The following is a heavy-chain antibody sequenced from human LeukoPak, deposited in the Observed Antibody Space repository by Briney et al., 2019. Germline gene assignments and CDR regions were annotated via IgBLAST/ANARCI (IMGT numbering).Heavy chain of an antibody. CDR2: IIPILGIA. Sequence: SVKVSCKASGGTFISYTISWVRQAPGQGLEWMGRIIPILGIANYAQKSQGRVTITADKSTSKAYMELSSLRSEDTAVYYCARERGDYVSLNFDYWGQGTLVTVSS. V-gene: IGHV1-69*04. J-gene: IGHJ4*02. D-gene: IGHD2-21*02. CDR1: GGTFISYT. CDR3: ARERGDYVSLNFDY.